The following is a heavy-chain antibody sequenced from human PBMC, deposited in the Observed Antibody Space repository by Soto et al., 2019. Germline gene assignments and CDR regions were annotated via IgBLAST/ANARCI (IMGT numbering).Heavy chain of an antibody. CDR2: IYYSGST. J-gene: IGHJ3*02. D-gene: IGHD5-12*01. V-gene: IGHV4-59*01. CDR1: GGSISSYY. CDR3: ARGGEMATMSAFDI. Sequence: QVQLQESGPGLVKPSETLSLTCTVSGGSISSYYWSWIRQPPGKGLEWIGYIYYSGSTNYNPSLKGRVTISVDTSKNQFSLKLSSVTAADTAVYYCARGGEMATMSAFDIWGQGTMVTVSS.